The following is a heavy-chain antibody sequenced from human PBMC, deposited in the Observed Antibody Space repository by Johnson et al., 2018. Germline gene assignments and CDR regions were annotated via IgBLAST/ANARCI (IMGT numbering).Heavy chain of an antibody. CDR1: GFTFSRYS. Sequence: VQLVQSGGGLVQPGGSLGLSCAASGFTFSRYSMNWVRQAPGQGMEWVSYISSSSITIYYADSVKGRFNIPRDNSKTALYLKMNSRRADDTAVDYCARGTEIVGATYYYYYYMDVWGKGTTVTVSS. CDR2: ISSSSITI. CDR3: ARGTEIVGATYYYYYYMDV. V-gene: IGHV3-48*01. J-gene: IGHJ6*03. D-gene: IGHD1-26*01.